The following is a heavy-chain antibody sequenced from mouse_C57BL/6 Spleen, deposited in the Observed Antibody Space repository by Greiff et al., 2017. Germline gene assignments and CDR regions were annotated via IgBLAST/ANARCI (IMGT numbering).Heavy chain of an antibody. J-gene: IGHJ4*01. CDR3: ARSQQYYAMDY. Sequence: QVQLQQSGAELVKPGASVKISCKASGYAFSSYWMNWVKQRPGKGLEWIGQIYPGDGDTNYNGKFKGKATLTADKSSSTAYMQLSSLTSEDSAIYYYARSQQYYAMDYWGQGTSVTVSS. V-gene: IGHV1-80*01. CDR1: GYAFSSYW. CDR2: IYPGDGDT.